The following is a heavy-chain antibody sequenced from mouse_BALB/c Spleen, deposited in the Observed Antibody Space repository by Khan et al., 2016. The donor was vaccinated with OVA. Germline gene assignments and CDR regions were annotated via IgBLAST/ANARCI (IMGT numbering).Heavy chain of an antibody. J-gene: IGHJ3*01. D-gene: IGHD2-14*01. CDR2: INPSNGYT. V-gene: IGHV1-4*01. CDR1: GYTFTSYT. CDR3: GRDGDYHRNDGWFAC. Sequence: QVQLKESGAELARPGASVKMSCKASGYTFTSYTIHWIKLRPGQGLEWIGYINPSNGYTNYNQKFKDKATLTADKSSTTAYMQLSSLTSDDSAVYYCGRDGDYHRNDGWFACWGQGTLVTVSA.